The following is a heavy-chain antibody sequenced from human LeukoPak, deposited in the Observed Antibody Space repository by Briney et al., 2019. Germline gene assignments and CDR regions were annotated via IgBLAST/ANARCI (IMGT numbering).Heavy chain of an antibody. J-gene: IGHJ4*02. CDR1: GGSISSGGYS. CDR3: ARQDIDIVATRTFDY. D-gene: IGHD5-12*01. V-gene: IGHV4-30-2*03. CDR2: IYHSGST. Sequence: SETLSLTCAVPGGSISSGGYSWSWIRQPPGKGLEWIGYIYHSGSTYYNPSLKSRVTISVDTSKNQFSLNLRSVTAADTAVYYCARQDIDIVATRTFDYWGQGVLVTVSS.